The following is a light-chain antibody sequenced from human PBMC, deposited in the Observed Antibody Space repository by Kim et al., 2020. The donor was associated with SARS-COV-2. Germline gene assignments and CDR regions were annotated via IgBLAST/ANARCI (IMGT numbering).Light chain of an antibody. Sequence: VSPGERATLSCRASQSVSSNLAWYQQKPGQAPRLLIYGASTRATGIPARFSGSGSGTEFTLTISSLQSEDFAVYYCQQYNNWPRGTFGQGTKVDI. V-gene: IGKV3-15*01. CDR2: GAS. J-gene: IGKJ1*01. CDR3: QQYNNWPRGT. CDR1: QSVSSN.